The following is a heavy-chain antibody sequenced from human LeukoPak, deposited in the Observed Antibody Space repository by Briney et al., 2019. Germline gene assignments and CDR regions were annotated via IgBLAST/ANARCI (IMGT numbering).Heavy chain of an antibody. CDR2: ISGSGGST. J-gene: IGHJ4*02. V-gene: IGHV3-23*01. Sequence: GGSLRLSCAASGFTFGSYAMSWVRQAPGKGLEWVSAISGSGGSTYYADSVKGRFTISRDNSKNTLYLQMNSLRAEDTAVYYCAKAKDYYYDSSGYPYYFDYWGQGTLVTVSS. D-gene: IGHD3-22*01. CDR3: AKAKDYYYDSSGYPYYFDY. CDR1: GFTFGSYA.